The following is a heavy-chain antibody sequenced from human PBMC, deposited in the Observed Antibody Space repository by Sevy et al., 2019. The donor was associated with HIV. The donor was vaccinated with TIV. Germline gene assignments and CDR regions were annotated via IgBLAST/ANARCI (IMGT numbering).Heavy chain of an antibody. CDR2: IRSKANSYAT. D-gene: IGHD1-26*01. J-gene: IGHJ3*02. CDR1: GFTFSGSA. V-gene: IGHV3-73*01. Sequence: GGSLRLSCAASGFTFSGSAMHWVRQASGKGLEWVGRIRSKANSYATAYAASVKGRFTISRDDSKNTAYLEMNSLKTEETAVYYCTRLFDGSYSFRGDAFDIWGQGTMVTVSS. CDR3: TRLFDGSYSFRGDAFDI.